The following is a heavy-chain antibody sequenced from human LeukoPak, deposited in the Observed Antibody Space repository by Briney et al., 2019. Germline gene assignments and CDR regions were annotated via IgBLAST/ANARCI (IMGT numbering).Heavy chain of an antibody. D-gene: IGHD1-26*01. J-gene: IGHJ6*02. CDR3: AREYSGSYYYGMDV. Sequence: PGGSLRLSCAASGFTVSSNYMSWVRQAPGKGLEWVSVIYSGGSTYYADSVKGRFTISRDNSKNTLYLQMNSLRAEDTAVYYCAREYSGSYYYGMDVWGQGTTVTVSS. CDR2: IYSGGST. CDR1: GFTVSSNY. V-gene: IGHV3-66*02.